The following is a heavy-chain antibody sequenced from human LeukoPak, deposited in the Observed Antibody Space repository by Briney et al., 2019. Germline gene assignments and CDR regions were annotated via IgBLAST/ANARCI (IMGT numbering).Heavy chain of an antibody. CDR2: ISTSSAYI. J-gene: IGHJ4*02. D-gene: IGHD1-20*01. CDR3: TRDPPCIIGTTFFDY. CDR1: GFTFSSYS. V-gene: IGHV3-21*01. Sequence: GESLRLSCAASGFTFSSYSMNWVRQAPGKGQEWVSSISTSSAYIYSADSVKGRFTSSRDNAENSTNLQMNSLRAEDTAVYCCTRDPPCIIGTTFFDYWGQGTLVTVSS.